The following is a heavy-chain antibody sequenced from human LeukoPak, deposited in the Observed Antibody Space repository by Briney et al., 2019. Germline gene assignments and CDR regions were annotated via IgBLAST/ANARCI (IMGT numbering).Heavy chain of an antibody. D-gene: IGHD3-10*01. CDR2: IYYSGST. CDR3: ARANMVRGVIPYRDYYYHYMDV. J-gene: IGHJ6*03. CDR1: GGSISSSSYY. V-gene: IGHV4-39*07. Sequence: TASETLSLTCTVSGGSISSSSYYWGWIRQPPGKGREWIGSIYYSGSTYYNPSLKSRVTISVDTSKNQFSLKLSSVTAADTAVYYCARANMVRGVIPYRDYYYHYMDVWGKGTTVTVSS.